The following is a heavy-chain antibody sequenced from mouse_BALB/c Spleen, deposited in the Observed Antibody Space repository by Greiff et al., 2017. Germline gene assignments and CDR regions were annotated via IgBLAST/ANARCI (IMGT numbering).Heavy chain of an antibody. CDR2: IWSDGST. CDR1: GFSLTSYG. V-gene: IGHV2-6-2*01. CDR3: ARHLVGRYYAMDY. J-gene: IGHJ4*01. Sequence: QVQLQQSGPDLVAPSQSLSITCTVSGFSLTSYGVHWVRQPPGKGLEWLVVIWSDGSTTYNSALKSRLSISKDNSKSQVFLKMNSLQTDDTAMYYCARHLVGRYYAMDYWGQGTSVTVSS. D-gene: IGHD2-10*02.